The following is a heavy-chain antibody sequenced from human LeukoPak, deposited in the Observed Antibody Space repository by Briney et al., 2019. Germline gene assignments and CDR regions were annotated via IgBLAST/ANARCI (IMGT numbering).Heavy chain of an antibody. Sequence: QPGASLRLSCAASGFTFSSYAMSWVRQVPGKGLEWVSAISGSGGSTYYADSVKGRFTISRDNSKNTLYLQMNSLRAEDTAVYYCALGVRGVTFDYWGQGTLVTVSS. D-gene: IGHD3-10*01. CDR1: GFTFSSYA. V-gene: IGHV3-23*01. J-gene: IGHJ4*02. CDR2: ISGSGGST. CDR3: ALGVRGVTFDY.